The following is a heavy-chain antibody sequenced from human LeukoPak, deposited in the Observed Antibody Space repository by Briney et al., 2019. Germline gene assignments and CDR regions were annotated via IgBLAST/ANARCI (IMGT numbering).Heavy chain of an antibody. V-gene: IGHV1-46*01. CDR1: GYTFTSYY. Sequence: ASVKVSCKASGYTFTSYYTHWERQAPGQGLEWMGIINPSGGSTSYAQKFQGRVTMARDTSTSTVYMELSSLRSEDTAVYYCADGSRGAFDIWGQGTMVTVSS. CDR2: INPSGGST. J-gene: IGHJ3*02. D-gene: IGHD1-26*01. CDR3: ADGSRGAFDI.